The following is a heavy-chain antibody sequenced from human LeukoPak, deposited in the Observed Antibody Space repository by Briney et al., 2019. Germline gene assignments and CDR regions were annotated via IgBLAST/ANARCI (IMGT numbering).Heavy chain of an antibody. Sequence: ASVKVSCKASAYTFTGYYMHWVRQAPGQGLEWMGWINPNSAGTNYAQKFQDRVTMTRDTSTSTAYMELSRLRPDDTAVYYCARYSGSHPAAFDIWGRGTMVTVSS. V-gene: IGHV1-2*02. CDR3: ARYSGSHPAAFDI. CDR2: INPNSAGT. J-gene: IGHJ3*02. D-gene: IGHD1-26*01. CDR1: AYTFTGYY.